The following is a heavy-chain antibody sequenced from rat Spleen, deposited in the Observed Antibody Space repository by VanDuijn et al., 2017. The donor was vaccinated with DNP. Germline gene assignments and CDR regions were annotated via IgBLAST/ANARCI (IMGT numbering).Heavy chain of an antibody. J-gene: IGHJ2*01. D-gene: IGHD1-11*01. V-gene: IGHV2-72*01. CDR1: GFSLISDG. CDR2: IWASGNI. CDR3: ARVPYGGSYFDY. Sequence: QVQLEESGPGLMLPSETLSLTCTVSGFSLISDGVGWVRQPLGKGLVWMGTIWASGNINYNSVVQSRLSISRDTSKSQVFFKMNSLQPEDTGTYYCARVPYGGSYFDYWGQGVMVTVSS.